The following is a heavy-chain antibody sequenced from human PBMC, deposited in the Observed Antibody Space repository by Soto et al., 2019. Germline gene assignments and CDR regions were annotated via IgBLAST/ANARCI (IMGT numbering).Heavy chain of an antibody. CDR2: IYHSGST. CDR3: TGNGYYCLDH. D-gene: IGHD3-3*01. Sequence: SETLSLTCAVSGGSISSNNWWSWVRQSPGKGLEWIGEIYHSGSTNYNPSLKSRVTISVDKSKNQFSLKLSSVTAADTAVYYCTGNGYYCLDHWGQGTLVTVSS. CDR1: GGSISSNNW. J-gene: IGHJ4*02. V-gene: IGHV4-4*02.